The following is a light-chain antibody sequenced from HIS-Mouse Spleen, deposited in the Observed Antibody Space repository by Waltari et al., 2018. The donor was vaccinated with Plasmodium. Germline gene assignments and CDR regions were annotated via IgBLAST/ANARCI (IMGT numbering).Light chain of an antibody. CDR2: EGS. V-gene: IGLV2-23*01. Sequence: QSALTQPAPVSGPPGQSITISCTGPSSDVGGYNLVSWYQQHPGKAPKRMIYEGSKRPSGVSNRFSGSKSGNTASLTISGLQAEDEADYYCCSYAGSSTYVFGTGTKVTVL. CDR1: SSDVGGYNL. CDR3: CSYAGSSTYV. J-gene: IGLJ1*01.